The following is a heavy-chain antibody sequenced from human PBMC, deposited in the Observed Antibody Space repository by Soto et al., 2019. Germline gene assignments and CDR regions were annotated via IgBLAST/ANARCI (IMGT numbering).Heavy chain of an antibody. CDR2: ISSSSSTI. J-gene: IGHJ1*01. CDR1: GFTFSSYS. CDR3: AMRPYSSSWFHAAEYFQH. V-gene: IGHV3-48*02. D-gene: IGHD6-13*01. Sequence: GSLRLSCAASGFTFSSYSMNWVRQAPGKGLEWVSYISSSSSTIYYADSVKGRFTISRDNAKNSLYLQMNSLRDEDTAVYYCAMRPYSSSWFHAAEYFQHWGQGTLVTVSS.